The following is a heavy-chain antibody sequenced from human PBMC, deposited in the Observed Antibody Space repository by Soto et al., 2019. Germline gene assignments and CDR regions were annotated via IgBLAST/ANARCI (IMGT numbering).Heavy chain of an antibody. CDR3: ARRTISGYWYFDL. J-gene: IGHJ2*01. CDR1: GFTFSSYA. V-gene: IGHV3-23*01. D-gene: IGHD1-7*01. CDR2: ISGSGGST. Sequence: EVQLLESGGGLVQPGGSLRLSCAASGFTFSSYAMSWVRQAPGKGLEWVSAISGSGGSTYYADSVKGRFTISRDNSKNTLYLQINSLRAEDTAVYYCARRTISGYWYFDLWGRGTLVTVSS.